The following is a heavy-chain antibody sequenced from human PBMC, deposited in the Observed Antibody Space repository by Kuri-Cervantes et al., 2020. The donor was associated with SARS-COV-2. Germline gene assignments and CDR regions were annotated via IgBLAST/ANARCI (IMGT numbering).Heavy chain of an antibody. D-gene: IGHD5-24*01. CDR2: MSGSGAST. Sequence: GESLKISCAASGFSFSTNVMAWVRQAPGKGLEWDSTMSGSGASTHYADSVKGRFTISRDNSKNMLYLQMYSLRAEDTAVYYCAKTSGYNYYFAYWGQGSLVTVSS. CDR3: AKTSGYNYYFAY. CDR1: GFSFSTNV. J-gene: IGHJ4*02. V-gene: IGHV3-23*01.